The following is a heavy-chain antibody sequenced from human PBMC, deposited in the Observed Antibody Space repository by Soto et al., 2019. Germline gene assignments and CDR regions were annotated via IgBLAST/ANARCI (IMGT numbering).Heavy chain of an antibody. CDR3: ANYGSGTQGWFDP. V-gene: IGHV3-49*03. CDR1: GFTFSDYY. D-gene: IGHD3-10*01. J-gene: IGHJ5*02. Sequence: GGSLRLSCAASGFTFSDYYMSWIRQVPGKGLEWVGFIRSKVYGGTTEFAASVKGRFTISRDDSKNIAYLQMNNVRTDDTAVYYCANYGSGTQGWFDPWGQGTLVTVSS. CDR2: IRSKVYGGTT.